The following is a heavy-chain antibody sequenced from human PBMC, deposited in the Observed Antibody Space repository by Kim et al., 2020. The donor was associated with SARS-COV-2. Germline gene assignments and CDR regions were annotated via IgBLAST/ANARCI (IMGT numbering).Heavy chain of an antibody. CDR2: INAGNGNT. CDR3: ARSVPHSRKIDY. CDR1: GYTFTSYA. D-gene: IGHD6-13*01. Sequence: ASVKVSCKASGYTFTSYAMHWVRQAPGQRLEWMGWINAGNGNTKYSQKFQGRVTITRDTSASTAYMELSSLRSEDTAVYYCARSVPHSRKIDYRGQGTLVTVSS. V-gene: IGHV1-3*01. J-gene: IGHJ4*02.